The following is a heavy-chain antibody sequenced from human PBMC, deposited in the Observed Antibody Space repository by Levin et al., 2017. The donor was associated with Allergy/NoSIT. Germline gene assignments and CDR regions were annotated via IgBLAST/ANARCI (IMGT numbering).Heavy chain of an antibody. CDR3: AKDRITTVVHLEEFDY. Sequence: QAGGSLRLSCAASGFTFSNYVMSWFRQAPGKGLEWVSGISGSGDFAQYADSGKGRFTISRDNSKNTLYLQMNSLRAEDTAVYYCAKDRITTVVHLEEFDYWGQGTLVTVSS. D-gene: IGHD4-23*01. CDR1: GFTFSNYV. J-gene: IGHJ4*02. V-gene: IGHV3-23*01. CDR2: ISGSGDFA.